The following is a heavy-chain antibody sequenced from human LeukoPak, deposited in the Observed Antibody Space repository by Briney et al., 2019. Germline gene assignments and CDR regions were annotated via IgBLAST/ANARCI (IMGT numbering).Heavy chain of an antibody. CDR3: ARVEEGYGSGRRENYYYYYMDV. J-gene: IGHJ6*03. V-gene: IGHV4-59*01. CDR2: IHYSGSA. D-gene: IGHD3-10*01. Sequence: SETLSLTCTVSGGSISNYYWSWIRQPPGKGLKWIGYIHYSGSANYNPSLKSRVTISIDTSKNQFSLKLSSATAADTAVYYCARVEEGYGSGRRENYYYYYMDVWGKGTTVTISS. CDR1: GGSISNYY.